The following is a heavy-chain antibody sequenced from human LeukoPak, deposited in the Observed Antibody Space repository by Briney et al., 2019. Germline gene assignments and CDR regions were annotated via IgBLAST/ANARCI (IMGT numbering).Heavy chain of an antibody. V-gene: IGHV4-34*01. CDR1: GGSFSGYY. Sequence: SETLSLTCAVYGGSFSGYYWSWIRQPPGKRREGIGEINHSGSTNYNPSPKSRVTISVDTSKNQFSLKLSSVTAADTAVYYCARGDSYGYLTANYFDYWGQGTLVTVSS. J-gene: IGHJ4*02. CDR3: ARGDSYGYLTANYFDY. D-gene: IGHD5-18*01. CDR2: INHSGST.